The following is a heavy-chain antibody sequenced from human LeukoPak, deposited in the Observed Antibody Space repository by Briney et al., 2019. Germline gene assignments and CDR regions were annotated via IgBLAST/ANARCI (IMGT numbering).Heavy chain of an antibody. CDR3: ARHVMVPQWESIHYFDY. J-gene: IGHJ4*02. D-gene: IGHD1-26*01. CDR1: GYTFTSYY. Sequence: ASVKVSCKASGYTFTSYYMHWVRQAPGQGLEWMGIINPSGGSTSYAQKFQGRVTMTRDTSTSTVYMELSSLRSEDTAVYYCARHVMVPQWESIHYFDYWGQGTLVTVSS. CDR2: INPSGGST. V-gene: IGHV1-46*01.